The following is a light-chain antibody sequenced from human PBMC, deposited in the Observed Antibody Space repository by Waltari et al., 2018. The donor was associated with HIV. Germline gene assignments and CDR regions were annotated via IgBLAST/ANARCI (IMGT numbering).Light chain of an antibody. CDR2: DVS. V-gene: IGLV2-11*01. Sequence: QSALTQPRSVSGSPGQSVTISCTGSSGDVGGYNYVSWYPQHPGKAPKLIIYDVSTRPSVVPARFSGSKSGNTSALTIFGLQAEDEADYYCCSYAGSVTFVVFGGGTKVTVV. CDR1: SGDVGGYNY. CDR3: CSYAGSVTFVV. J-gene: IGLJ2*01.